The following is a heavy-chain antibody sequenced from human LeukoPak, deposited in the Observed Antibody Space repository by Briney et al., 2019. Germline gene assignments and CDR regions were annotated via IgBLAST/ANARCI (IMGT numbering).Heavy chain of an antibody. CDR3: ARQMPWRDDYGDYAHYFDY. CDR2: IYYSGST. CDR1: GGSISSYY. Sequence: PSETLPLTCTVSGGSISSYYWSWIRQPPEKGLEWIGYIYYSGSTNYNPSLKSRVTISVDTSKNQFSLKLSSVTAADTAVYYCARQMPWRDDYGDYAHYFDYWGQGTLVTVSS. J-gene: IGHJ4*02. D-gene: IGHD4-17*01. V-gene: IGHV4-59*08.